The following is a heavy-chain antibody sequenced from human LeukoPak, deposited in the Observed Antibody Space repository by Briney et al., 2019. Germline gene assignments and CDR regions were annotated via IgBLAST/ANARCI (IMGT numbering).Heavy chain of an antibody. CDR1: GFTVSSNY. CDR3: ARDLNYYYGMDV. J-gene: IGHJ6*02. Sequence: GGSLRLSCAASGFTVSSNYMSWVRQAPGKGLEWVSVIYSGGSTYYAVSVKGRFTISRDNSKNTLYLQMNSLRAEDTAVYYCARDLNYYYGMDVWGQGTTVTVSS. V-gene: IGHV3-53*01. CDR2: IYSGGST.